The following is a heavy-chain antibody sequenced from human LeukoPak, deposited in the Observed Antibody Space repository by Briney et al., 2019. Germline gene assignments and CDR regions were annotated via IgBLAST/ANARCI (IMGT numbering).Heavy chain of an antibody. J-gene: IGHJ3*02. V-gene: IGHV1-46*01. CDR2: IKPSGGST. D-gene: IGHD6-6*01. Sequence: ASVTVSCKASGYIFTDYYMHWVRQAPGQELGWMGRIKPSGGSTTYAQKFQGRVTMTRDMSTSTVYMELSSLRSEDTAVYSCARGEYSSPRSAFDIWGQGTMVTVSS. CDR3: ARGEYSSPRSAFDI. CDR1: GYIFTDYY.